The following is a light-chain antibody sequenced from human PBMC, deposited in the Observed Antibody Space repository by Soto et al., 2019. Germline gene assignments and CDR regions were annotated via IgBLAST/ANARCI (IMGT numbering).Light chain of an antibody. J-gene: IGKJ1*01. CDR1: QRVTSNY. Sequence: ETVLMQSPGTLSLSPVERATLSCMASQRVTSNYLAWYQQKPGQAPRLLIFGASIRDTGIPDRFSGSGSGTDFTLTISRLEPEDFAVYYCHQYGSSPGTFGQGTKVDI. CDR2: GAS. CDR3: HQYGSSPGT. V-gene: IGKV3-20*01.